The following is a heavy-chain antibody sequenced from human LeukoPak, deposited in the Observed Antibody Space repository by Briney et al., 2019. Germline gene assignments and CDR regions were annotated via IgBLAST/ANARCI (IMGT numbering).Heavy chain of an antibody. CDR3: ARAEQGYSSYGYYYYMDV. Sequence: SETLSLTCSVSGGSISPYYWSWIRQPPGKGLEWIGSIYYSGSTYYNPSLKSRVTISVDTSKNQFSLKLSSVTAADTAVYYCARAEQGYSSYGYYYYMDVWGKGTTVTVSS. V-gene: IGHV4-39*07. CDR2: IYYSGST. CDR1: GGSISPYY. D-gene: IGHD4-11*01. J-gene: IGHJ6*03.